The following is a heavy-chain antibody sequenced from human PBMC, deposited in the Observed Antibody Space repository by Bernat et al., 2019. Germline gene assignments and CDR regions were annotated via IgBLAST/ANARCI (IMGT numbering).Heavy chain of an antibody. CDR2: IWYDGSNK. D-gene: IGHD6-19*01. V-gene: IGHV3-33*01. CDR3: ATSSGWNHFGDH. J-gene: IGHJ5*02. CDR1: GFIFSRYG. Sequence: QVQLVESGGGAVQPGRSLRLSCAASGFIFSRYGMHWVRQAPGKGLEWVAVIWYDGSNKYYGDSVKGRFTISRDDSKNTLYLQMSSLRAEDTAVYYCATSSGWNHFGDHWGQGTLVSVSS.